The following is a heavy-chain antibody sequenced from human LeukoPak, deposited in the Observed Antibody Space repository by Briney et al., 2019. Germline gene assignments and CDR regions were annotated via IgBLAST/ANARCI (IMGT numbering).Heavy chain of an antibody. CDR3: ARIGYNNDAFDI. J-gene: IGHJ3*02. Sequence: GGSLRLSCAASGFTFSSYEMNWVRQAQGNGLEWVSYISSSGSTIYYADSVKGRFTISRDNAKNSLYLQMNSLRAEDTAVYYCARIGYNNDAFDIWGQGTMVTVFS. V-gene: IGHV3-48*03. CDR1: GFTFSSYE. CDR2: ISSSGSTI. D-gene: IGHD1-1*01.